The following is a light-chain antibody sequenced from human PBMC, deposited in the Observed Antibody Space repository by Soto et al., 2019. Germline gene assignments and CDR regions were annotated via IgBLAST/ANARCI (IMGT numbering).Light chain of an antibody. V-gene: IGKV3-15*01. CDR3: QQYDTWPLT. CDR2: DAS. J-gene: IGKJ4*01. CDR1: QSVGSN. Sequence: EIVMTQSPATLSVSPGERVTLSCRARQSVGSNLAWYQQTPGQAPRVVIYDASNRATVIPARFSGSGSGTEFTLTISSLQSEDFAVYYCQQYDTWPLTFGGGTKVDIK.